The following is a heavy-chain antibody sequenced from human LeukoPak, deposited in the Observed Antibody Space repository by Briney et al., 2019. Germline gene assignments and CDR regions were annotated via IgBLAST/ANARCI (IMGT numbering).Heavy chain of an antibody. CDR3: SKGEGGLVGYYSLFY. Sequence: GGALRLSCAASGFIFSSYAMSGVRQAPWKGLEWVSASSCRGCSTYYADSVKGRFTISRDNSKNTLDLQMNSLRADDTAVYYFSKGEGGLVGYYSLFYWGQGTLVTVS. D-gene: IGHD3-22*01. V-gene: IGHV3-23*01. J-gene: IGHJ4*02. CDR1: GFIFSSYA. CDR2: SSCRGCST.